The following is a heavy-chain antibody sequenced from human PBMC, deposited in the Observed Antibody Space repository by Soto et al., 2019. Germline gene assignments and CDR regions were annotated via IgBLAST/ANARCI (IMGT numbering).Heavy chain of an antibody. Sequence: QVQLVQSGAEVKKPGSSVKVSCKASGGTFSSYAISWVRQAPGQGLEWMGGIIPIFGTANYAQKFQGRVTITADESTSTAYMELSSLRSEDTAVXXXXXRWSGRLNYYGMDVWGQGTTVTVSS. D-gene: IGHD3-3*01. J-gene: IGHJ6*02. CDR2: IIPIFGTA. V-gene: IGHV1-69*01. CDR1: GGTFSSYA. CDR3: XXRWSGRLNYYGMDV.